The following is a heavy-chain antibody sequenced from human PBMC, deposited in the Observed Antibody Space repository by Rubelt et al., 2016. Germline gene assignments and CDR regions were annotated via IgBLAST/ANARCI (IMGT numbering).Heavy chain of an antibody. CDR2: IYSGGST. D-gene: IGHD6-19*01. CDR1: GFTVSSHY. V-gene: IGHV3-66*01. CDR3: ARRVAVAGTPSSSYGMDV. J-gene: IGHJ6*02. Sequence: EVQLVESGGGLVQPGGSLRLSCAASGFTVSSHYMSWVRQAPGKGLEWVSVIYSGGSTLNADSVRGRFTISRDNAKNSLYLQLNSLRDEDTAVYYCARRVAVAGTPSSSYGMDVWGQGTTVTVSS.